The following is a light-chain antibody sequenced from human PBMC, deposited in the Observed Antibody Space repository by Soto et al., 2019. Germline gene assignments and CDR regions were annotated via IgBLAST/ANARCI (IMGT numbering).Light chain of an antibody. Sequence: DIQMTQSPPTLSASVGDRVTITCRASQTISTWLAWYQRKPGKAPKLLIHDASTLESGIPSRFSGSGSGTEFTLTISSLQPDDFATYYCQQYNSYWTFGQGTKVDIK. CDR1: QTISTW. V-gene: IGKV1-5*01. CDR3: QQYNSYWT. CDR2: DAS. J-gene: IGKJ1*01.